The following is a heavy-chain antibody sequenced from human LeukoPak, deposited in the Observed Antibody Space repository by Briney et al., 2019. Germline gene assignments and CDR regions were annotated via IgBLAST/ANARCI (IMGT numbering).Heavy chain of an antibody. CDR1: GFTFSDYW. J-gene: IGHJ4*02. D-gene: IGHD3-9*01. V-gene: IGHV3-74*01. CDR3: ARPYYDILTGHTPGFAY. CDR2: ISGDGSST. Sequence: GGSLRLSCAASGFTFSDYWMHWVRQAPGKGLVWVSRISGDGSSTTYADSVKGRFTISRDNAKNTLYLHMNSLRAEDTAVYYCARPYYDILTGHTPGFAYWGQGTLVTVSS.